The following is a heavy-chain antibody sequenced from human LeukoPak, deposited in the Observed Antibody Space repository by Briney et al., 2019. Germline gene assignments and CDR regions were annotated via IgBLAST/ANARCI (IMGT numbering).Heavy chain of an antibody. Sequence: GGSLRLSCAASGFTFSNYWMTWVRQAPGKGLEWVGNINQDGSEKHYVDSVKGRFTISRDNAKNSLYLQMNSLRAEDTAVYYCARRHSIWGQGTMVTVSS. CDR2: INQDGSEK. J-gene: IGHJ3*02. V-gene: IGHV3-7*03. CDR3: ARRHSI. CDR1: GFTFSNYW.